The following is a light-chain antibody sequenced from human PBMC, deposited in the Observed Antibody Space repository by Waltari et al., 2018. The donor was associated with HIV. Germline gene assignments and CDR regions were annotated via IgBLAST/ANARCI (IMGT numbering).Light chain of an antibody. V-gene: IGKV3-15*01. CDR2: GAT. CDR1: QTIGAN. J-gene: IGKJ1*01. CDR3: QQYHMWPWT. Sequence: ETVMTQSPATLSVSPGERVTLSCRASQTIGANVAWYKQKVGQAPRLLIFGATTRANAIPVRFSGSGSGTDFTLANTNLQSENFAVYYCQQYHMWPWTFGQGTRVEV.